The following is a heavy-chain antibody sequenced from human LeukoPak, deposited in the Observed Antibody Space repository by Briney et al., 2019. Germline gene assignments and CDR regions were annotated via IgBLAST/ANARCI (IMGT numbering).Heavy chain of an antibody. J-gene: IGHJ4*02. CDR3: AKVSPINPSGYLDY. V-gene: IGHV3-21*01. D-gene: IGHD3-3*01. CDR2: ISYTGTYI. Sequence: GGSLRLSCAASAFSLNAYNMNWVRQAPGKGLEWVSSISYTGTYIYYADSVKGRFTISRDNSRDTLYLQMNSLRAEDMAIYYCAKVSPINPSGYLDYWGQGTLVTASS. CDR1: AFSLNAYN.